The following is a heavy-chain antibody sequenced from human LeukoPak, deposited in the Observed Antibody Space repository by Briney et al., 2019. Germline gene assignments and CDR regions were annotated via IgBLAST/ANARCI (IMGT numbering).Heavy chain of an antibody. Sequence: GGTLRLSCAASGFTFSAHGMNWVRQSPGRGLEWVSGIGGSGGFITYYADSVKGRFTVSRDNSKDTMYLQMNGLRAEDTAIYYCAQVRAWAQYYCWGQGTLVTVSS. V-gene: IGHV3-23*01. D-gene: IGHD2-15*01. CDR3: AQVRAWAQYYC. CDR2: IGGSGGFIT. J-gene: IGHJ4*02. CDR1: GFTFSAHG.